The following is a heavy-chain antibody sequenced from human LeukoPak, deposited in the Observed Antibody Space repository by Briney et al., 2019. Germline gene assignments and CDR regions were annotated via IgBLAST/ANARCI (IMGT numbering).Heavy chain of an antibody. V-gene: IGHV3-9*01. D-gene: IGHD4-17*01. CDR3: AKGPYGDYRYAFDI. CDR1: GFTFDDYA. J-gene: IGHJ3*02. Sequence: GGPLRLSCAASGFTFDDYAMHWVRQAPGKGLEWVSGISWNSGSIGYADSVKGRFTISRDNAKNSLYLQMNSLRAEDTALYYCAKGPYGDYRYAFDIWGQGTMVTVSS. CDR2: ISWNSGSI.